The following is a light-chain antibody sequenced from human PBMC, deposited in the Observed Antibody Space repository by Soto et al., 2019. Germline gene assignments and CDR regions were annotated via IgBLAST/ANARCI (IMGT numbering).Light chain of an antibody. Sequence: EIVLTQSPATLSLSPGERATLSCRASQSVSTYLAWYQQKPGQAPRLLIYDASNRATGIPARFSGSGSGTDFTLTINRLEPEDFALYYCQQYGSSPPTFGQGTKADIK. J-gene: IGKJ1*01. CDR2: DAS. CDR3: QQYGSSPPT. CDR1: QSVSTY. V-gene: IGKV3-20*01.